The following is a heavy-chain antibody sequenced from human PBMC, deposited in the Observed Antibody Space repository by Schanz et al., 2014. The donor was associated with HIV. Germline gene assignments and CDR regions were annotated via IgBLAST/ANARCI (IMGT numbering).Heavy chain of an antibody. D-gene: IGHD5-18*01. CDR2: ISSGSSYI. Sequence: VQLVESGGGLVKPGGSLRLSCAGSGFTFSTYSMNWVRRAPGKGLEWVSAISSGSSYIYYADSVKGRFTISRDNAKNSLYLQMNSLRAEDTAVYYCARGLPADYWGQGTLVTVSS. J-gene: IGHJ4*02. CDR3: ARGLPADY. CDR1: GFTFSTYS. V-gene: IGHV3-21*04.